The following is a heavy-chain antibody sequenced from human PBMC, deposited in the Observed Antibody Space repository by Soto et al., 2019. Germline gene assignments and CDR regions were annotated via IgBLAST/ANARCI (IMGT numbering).Heavy chain of an antibody. Sequence: GGSLRLSCAASGFTVSSYYMSWVRQAPGKGLEWVSVIYSAGSADFADSVKGRFTISRDNSKNTLYLQMSSLRAEDTAVYYCARVPSSNYHYFDYWGQGTLVTVSS. CDR3: ARVPSSNYHYFDY. V-gene: IGHV3-66*01. CDR2: IYSAGSA. CDR1: GFTVSSYY. D-gene: IGHD6-13*01. J-gene: IGHJ4*02.